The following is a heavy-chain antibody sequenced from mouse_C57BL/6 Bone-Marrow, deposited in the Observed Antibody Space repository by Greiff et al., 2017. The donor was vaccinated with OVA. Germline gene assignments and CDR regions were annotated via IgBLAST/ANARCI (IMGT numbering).Heavy chain of an antibody. CDR3: APDLLWLRRDAMDY. Sequence: VKLVESGAELARPGASVKLSCKASGYTFTSYGISWVKQSTGQGLEWIGEIYPRSGNTYYNEKFKGKATLTADKSSSTAYMELRSLTSEDSAVYFCAPDLLWLRRDAMDYWGQGTSVTVSS. V-gene: IGHV1-81*01. J-gene: IGHJ4*01. D-gene: IGHD2-2*01. CDR1: GYTFTSYG. CDR2: IYPRSGNT.